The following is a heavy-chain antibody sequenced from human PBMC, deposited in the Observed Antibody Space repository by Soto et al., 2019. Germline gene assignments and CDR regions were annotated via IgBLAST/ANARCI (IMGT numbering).Heavy chain of an antibody. D-gene: IGHD3-3*01. CDR2: ISSSSSTI. J-gene: IGHJ3*02. V-gene: IGHV3-48*01. CDR1: EFSFSSYN. Sequence: GGSLRLSCAASEFSFSSYNMNWVRQAPGKGLEWVSYISSSSSTIYYADSVKGRFIISRDNAKNSLYLQMNSLRAEDTAVYYCARDHTTTFWSDAFDIWGQGTMVTVSS. CDR3: ARDHTTTFWSDAFDI.